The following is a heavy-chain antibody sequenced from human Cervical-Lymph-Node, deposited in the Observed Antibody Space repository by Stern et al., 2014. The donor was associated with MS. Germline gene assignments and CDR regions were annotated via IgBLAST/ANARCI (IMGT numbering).Heavy chain of an antibody. Sequence: QVQLGQSGAEVKKPGASVKGSCKASGYTFTNTGINWVRLAPGQGPEWMGWVSTYSGNTKYAQKLRGRVTMTTDTSTSTAYMELRSLRSDDTAVYYCARGDDKTSYDYWGQGTLVTVSS. J-gene: IGHJ4*02. CDR1: GYTFTNTG. CDR2: VSTYSGNT. D-gene: IGHD1-1*01. V-gene: IGHV1-18*01. CDR3: ARGDDKTSYDY.